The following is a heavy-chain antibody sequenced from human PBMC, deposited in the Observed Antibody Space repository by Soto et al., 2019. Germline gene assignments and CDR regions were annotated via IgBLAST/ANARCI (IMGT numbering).Heavy chain of an antibody. D-gene: IGHD2-2*02. CDR1: GYSFTIYC. Sequence: GESLKISCKGSGYSFTIYCINWVLQVPGKDLEWMGRIDPSDSYTNYSPSFQGHVTISADKSISTAYLRWSSLKASDTAMYYCARLEYQLLYAWFDPWGQGTLVTVSS. J-gene: IGHJ5*02. CDR3: ARLEYQLLYAWFDP. CDR2: IDPSDSYT. V-gene: IGHV5-10-1*01.